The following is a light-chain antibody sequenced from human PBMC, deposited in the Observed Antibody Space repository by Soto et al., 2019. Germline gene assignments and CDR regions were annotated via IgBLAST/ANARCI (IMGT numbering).Light chain of an antibody. J-gene: IGLJ3*02. CDR1: SSNIGSNF. V-gene: IGLV1-47*01. CDR2: MYD. Sequence: QAVVTQPPSASGTPGQRVTISCSGSSSNIGSNFVYWYQQLPGTAPKLLIYMYDQRPSGVPDRFSGSKSGTSASLAISGLRSEDEADYYCAAWDDSLGGRVVFGGGTKL. CDR3: AAWDDSLGGRVV.